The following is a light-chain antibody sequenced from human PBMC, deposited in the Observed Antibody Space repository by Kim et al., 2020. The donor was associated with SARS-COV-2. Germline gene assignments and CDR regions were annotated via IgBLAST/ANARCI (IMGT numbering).Light chain of an antibody. CDR1: QSISSY. CDR2: TAS. Sequence: DIQMTQSPSSLSASVGDRVTITCRASQSISSYLNWYQQKPGKAPKLLIYTASSLQSGVPSRFSGSGSGTDFTLTISSLHPEDLATYYCQQSYTTPDTFGQGTKLEI. J-gene: IGKJ2*01. CDR3: QQSYTTPDT. V-gene: IGKV1-39*01.